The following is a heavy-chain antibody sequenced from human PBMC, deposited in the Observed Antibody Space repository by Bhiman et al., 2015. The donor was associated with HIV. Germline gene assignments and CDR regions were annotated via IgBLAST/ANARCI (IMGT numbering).Heavy chain of an antibody. D-gene: IGHD2-8*02. V-gene: IGHV3-72*01. J-gene: IGHJ3*01. CDR3: AKDGSDAGGGWGAFVS. CDR1: GFSFSDHW. CDR2: AKTRTENHFT. Sequence: EVHLVESGGGLVQPGGSLRLSCAASGFSFSDHWMDWVRQAPGKGLELIGRAKTRTENHFTEYAASVEGRFTIARDDSKNSVYLQMNSLKTEDTAVYYCAKDGSDAGGGWGAFVSWGQGTMVTVSS.